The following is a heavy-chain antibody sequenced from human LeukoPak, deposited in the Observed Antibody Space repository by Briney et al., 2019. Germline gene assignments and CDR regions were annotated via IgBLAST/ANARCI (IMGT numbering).Heavy chain of an antibody. Sequence: GASVKVSCKASGYIFTGYYMHWVRQAPGQGLEWMGWIKPNSGGTNYAQKFQGRVTMTRDTSISTAYMELSRLRSDDTAVYYCARADYYDSSGYYYRYFDYWGQGTLVTVPS. CDR1: GYIFTGYY. D-gene: IGHD3-22*01. CDR2: IKPNSGGT. CDR3: ARADYYDSSGYYYRYFDY. J-gene: IGHJ4*02. V-gene: IGHV1-2*02.